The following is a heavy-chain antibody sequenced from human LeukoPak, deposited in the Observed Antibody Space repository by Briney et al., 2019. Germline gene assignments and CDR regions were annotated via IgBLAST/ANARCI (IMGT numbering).Heavy chain of an antibody. CDR1: GGSISSYY. CDR3: ARHLWFGELFFDP. Sequence: SEILSLTCTVSGGSISSYYWSWIRQPPGKGLEWIGYIYYSGSTNYNPSLKSRVTISVDTSKNQFSLKLSSVTAADTAVYYCARHLWFGELFFDPWGQGTLVTVSS. J-gene: IGHJ5*02. D-gene: IGHD3-10*01. CDR2: IYYSGST. V-gene: IGHV4-59*08.